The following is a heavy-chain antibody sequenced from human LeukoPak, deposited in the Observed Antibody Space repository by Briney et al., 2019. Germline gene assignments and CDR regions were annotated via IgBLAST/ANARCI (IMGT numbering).Heavy chain of an antibody. D-gene: IGHD4-17*01. J-gene: IGHJ4*02. CDR3: ARGHRRGDYSDRYNFYDY. CDR2: IHTTGNT. V-gene: IGHV4-4*07. CDR1: GASITPYY. Sequence: SEPLSLTCAVSGASITPYYWTWIRQPSGKTLEWIGRIHTTGNTNHNSSLKSRVTMSLDTSNNQFSLKLASVTDADTAVYYCARGHRRGDYSDRYNFYDYWGQGILVTVSS.